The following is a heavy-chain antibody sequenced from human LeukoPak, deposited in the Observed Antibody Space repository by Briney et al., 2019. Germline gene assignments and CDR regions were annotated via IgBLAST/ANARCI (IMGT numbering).Heavy chain of an antibody. V-gene: IGHV4-59*01. D-gene: IGHD3-16*01. CDR3: AGGPKGGAFEI. J-gene: IGHJ3*02. Sequence: SETLSLTCTVSGGSISSSYWSWIRQPPGKGLEWIAYIYYSGNTNYNPSLMSRVSISVDTSKNQFSLRLSSVTAADTAVYYCAGGPKGGAFEIWGQGTMVTVSS. CDR1: GGSISSSY. CDR2: IYYSGNT.